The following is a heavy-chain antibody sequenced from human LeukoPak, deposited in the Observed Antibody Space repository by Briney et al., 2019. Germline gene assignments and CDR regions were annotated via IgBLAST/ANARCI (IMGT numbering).Heavy chain of an antibody. J-gene: IGHJ5*02. D-gene: IGHD3-16*01. CDR1: GGSISSGGYS. Sequence: PSETLSLTCAVSGGSISSGGYSWSWIRQPPGKGLEWIGYIYHSGSTCYNPSLKSRVTISVDRSKNQFSLKLSSVTAADTAVYYCARAAGVLSFNWFDPWGQGTLVTVSS. CDR2: IYHSGST. V-gene: IGHV4-30-2*01. CDR3: ARAAGVLSFNWFDP.